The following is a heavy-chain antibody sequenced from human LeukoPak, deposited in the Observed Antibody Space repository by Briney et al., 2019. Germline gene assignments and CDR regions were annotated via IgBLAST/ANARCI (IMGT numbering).Heavy chain of an antibody. J-gene: IGHJ6*02. CDR3: ARGSVAGYWYYGMDV. V-gene: IGHV4-31*03. CDR1: GGSISSGGYY. CDR2: IYYSGST. D-gene: IGHD6-19*01. Sequence: PSQTLSLTCTVSGGSISSGGYYWSWIRQHPGKGLEWIGYIYYSGSTYYNPSLKSRVTISVDTSKNQFSPKLSSVTAADTAVYYCARGSVAGYWYYGMDVWGQGTTVTVSS.